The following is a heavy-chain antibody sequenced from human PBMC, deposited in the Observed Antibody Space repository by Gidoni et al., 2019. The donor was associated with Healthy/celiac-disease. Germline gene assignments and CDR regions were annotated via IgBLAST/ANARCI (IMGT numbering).Heavy chain of an antibody. J-gene: IGHJ6*03. Sequence: QLQLQESGPGLVKPSETLSLTCTVPGGSISSSSYYWGWIRQPPGKGLEWIGSIYYSGRTYCNRSLKSRVTISVDTSKNQFSLKRSSVTAADTAVYYCATASQYQLLYYYYYYYMDVWGKGTTVTVSS. CDR2: IYYSGRT. V-gene: IGHV4-39*01. CDR3: ATASQYQLLYYYYYYYMDV. D-gene: IGHD2-2*01. CDR1: GGSISSSSYY.